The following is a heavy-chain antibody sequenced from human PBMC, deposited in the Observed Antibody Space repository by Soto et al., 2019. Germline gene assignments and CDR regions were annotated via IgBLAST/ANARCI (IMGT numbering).Heavy chain of an antibody. CDR2: ISSSGDRT. V-gene: IGHV3-11*05. J-gene: IGHJ4*02. Sequence: QVQLVESGGGLVKPGGSLRLSCAASGFTFSGYYMSWIRQAPGKWLECISYISSSGDRTKYADSVKGRFTISRDNAKKSLYLQMNSLIAEDTAVYYCVRETSYHFDNWGQGTLVTVSS. CDR1: GFTFSGYY. D-gene: IGHD2-2*01. CDR3: VRETSYHFDN.